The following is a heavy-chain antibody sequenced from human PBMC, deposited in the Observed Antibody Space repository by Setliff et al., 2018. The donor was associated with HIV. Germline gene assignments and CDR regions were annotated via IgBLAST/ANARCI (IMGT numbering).Heavy chain of an antibody. J-gene: IGHJ6*03. V-gene: IGHV3-7*03. CDR2: IRQDGSEK. CDR1: GFTFSSYW. D-gene: IGHD2-15*01. Sequence: GGSLRLSCAASGFTFSSYWMSWVRQAPGKGLEWVANIRQDGSEKQYVDSVKGRFTFSRDNAKKSLHLQMNSLKLEDTAIYFCVKDASVSATNFYYFDVWGKGTTVTVSS. CDR3: VKDASVSATNFYYFDV.